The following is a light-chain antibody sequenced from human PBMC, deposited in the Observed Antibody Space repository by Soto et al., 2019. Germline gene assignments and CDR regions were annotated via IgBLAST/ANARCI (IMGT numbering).Light chain of an antibody. J-gene: IGKJ3*01. V-gene: IGKV4-1*01. Sequence: DIVMTQSPDSLAVSLGERATINCKSSQSVLYSSDNKNYLTWYQQKPGQPPKLLIYWASTRESGVPDRFSGSGSGTDFTLTISSLQAEDVAVYYCQQYYVTPFTFGPGTKVHIK. CDR2: WAS. CDR1: QSVLYSSDNKNY. CDR3: QQYYVTPFT.